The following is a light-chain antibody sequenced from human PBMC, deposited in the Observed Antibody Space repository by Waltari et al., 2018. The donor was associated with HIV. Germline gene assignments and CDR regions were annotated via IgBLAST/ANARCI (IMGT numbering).Light chain of an antibody. CDR1: QCVSSY. V-gene: IGKV3-11*01. Sequence: EIVLTQSSATLSLSPDEIATLSRRTSQCVSSYVAWYQQKPGQAPRLIIYEASNRATGIPARFSGSGSGTDFTLTISSLEPEDVAVYYCQQRSNWLYTFGQGTKLEIK. CDR2: EAS. J-gene: IGKJ2*01. CDR3: QQRSNWLYT.